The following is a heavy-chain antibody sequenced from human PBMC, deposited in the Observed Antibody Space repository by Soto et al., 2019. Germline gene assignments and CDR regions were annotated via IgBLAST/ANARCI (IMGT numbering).Heavy chain of an antibody. CDR1: GYSFTSYW. Sequence: RGESLKISCKGSGYSFTSYWISWVRQMPGKGLEWMGRIDPSDSYTNYSPSFQGHVTISADKSISTAYLQWSSLKASDTAMYYCARYYYGSGSYYYWGQGTLVTVSS. CDR2: IDPSDSYT. V-gene: IGHV5-10-1*01. D-gene: IGHD3-10*01. CDR3: ARYYYGSGSYYY. J-gene: IGHJ4*02.